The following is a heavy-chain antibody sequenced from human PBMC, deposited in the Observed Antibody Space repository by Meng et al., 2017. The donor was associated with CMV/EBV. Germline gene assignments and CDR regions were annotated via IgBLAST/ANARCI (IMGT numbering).Heavy chain of an antibody. Sequence: ASVKVSCKASGYTFTSYGISWVRQAPGQGLEWMGWISAYNGNTNYAQKLQGRVTMTTDTSTRTAYMELRSLRSDDTAVYYCARDNTIFGVVTIYYYGTDVWGQGTTVTVSS. CDR2: ISAYNGNT. CDR3: ARDNTIFGVVTIYYYGTDV. CDR1: GYTFTSYG. V-gene: IGHV1-18*01. D-gene: IGHD3-3*01. J-gene: IGHJ6*02.